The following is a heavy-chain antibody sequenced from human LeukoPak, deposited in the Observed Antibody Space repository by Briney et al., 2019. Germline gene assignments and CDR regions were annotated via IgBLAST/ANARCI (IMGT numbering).Heavy chain of an antibody. CDR3: LSYYDILTGYFQ. Sequence: SETLSLTCTVSGGSISSSSYYWGWIRQPPGKGLQWIGSIYYSGSTYYNPSLKSRATISVDTSKNQFSLKLSSVTAADTAVYYCLSYYDILTGYFQWGQGTLVTVSS. J-gene: IGHJ4*02. CDR2: IYYSGST. V-gene: IGHV4-39*01. D-gene: IGHD3-9*01. CDR1: GGSISSSSYY.